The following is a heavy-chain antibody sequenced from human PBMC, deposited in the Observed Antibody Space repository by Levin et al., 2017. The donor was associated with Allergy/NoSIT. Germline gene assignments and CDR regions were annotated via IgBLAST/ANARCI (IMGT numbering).Heavy chain of an antibody. V-gene: IGHV3-30-3*01. Sequence: GESLKISCAASGFTFSSYAMHWVRQAPGKGLEWVAVISYDGSNKYYADSVKGRFTISRDNSKNTLYLQMNSLRAEDTAVYYCARDGDRYYFDYWGQGTLVTVSS. J-gene: IGHJ4*02. CDR3: ARDGDRYYFDY. CDR1: GFTFSSYA. D-gene: IGHD7-27*01. CDR2: ISYDGSNK.